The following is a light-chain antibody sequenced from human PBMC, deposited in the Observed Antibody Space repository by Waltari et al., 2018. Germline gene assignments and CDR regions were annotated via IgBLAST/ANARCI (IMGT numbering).Light chain of an antibody. V-gene: IGKV3-15*01. J-gene: IGKJ2*01. CDR3: QQCNNWYT. Sequence: EIVMTQSPATLSVSPGERANLSCRASQSVSSNLAWYQQKPGQAPRLLIYGASTRATGIPARFSGSGSGTEFTLTISSLQSEDFAVYYCQQCNNWYTFGQGTKLEIK. CDR2: GAS. CDR1: QSVSSN.